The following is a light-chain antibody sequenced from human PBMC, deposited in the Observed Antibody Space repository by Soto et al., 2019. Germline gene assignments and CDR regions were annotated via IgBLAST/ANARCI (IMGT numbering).Light chain of an antibody. CDR1: ISDVGSYNL. V-gene: IGLV2-23*02. J-gene: IGLJ1*01. Sequence: SALTQPASVSGSPGQSITISCTGTISDVGSYNLVSWYQQHPGRAPKVMIYEVSKRPSGVSNRFSGSKSGNTASLTISGLQAEDDADYYCCSYAGSPTFGVFGTGTKVTVL. CDR2: EVS. CDR3: CSYAGSPTFGV.